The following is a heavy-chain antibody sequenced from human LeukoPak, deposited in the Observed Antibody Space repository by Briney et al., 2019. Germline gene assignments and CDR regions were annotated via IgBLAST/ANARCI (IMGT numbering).Heavy chain of an antibody. CDR1: GFTFSSYA. D-gene: IGHD4-17*01. J-gene: IGHJ4*02. CDR3: ATRSPTVTLDY. V-gene: IGHV3-23*01. CDR2: VSASGGTT. Sequence: GGSLRLSCAASGFTFSSYAMSWVRKAPGTGLEWVSAVSASGGTTYYADSVKGRFTISRDNSKNTLYLQMNSLRAEDTAVYYCATRSPTVTLDYWGQGTLVTVSS.